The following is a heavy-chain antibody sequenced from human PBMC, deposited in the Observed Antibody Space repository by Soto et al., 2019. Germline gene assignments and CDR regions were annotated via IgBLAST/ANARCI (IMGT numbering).Heavy chain of an antibody. CDR1: GFSLSTYG. V-gene: IGHV3-23*01. CDR3: AKWNGYGDY. Sequence: EVQLLESGGGLVQPGGSLRLSCAASGFSLSTYGVTWVRQAPGKGLEWVSGFSGGSGTTHYADSVKGRFSITRDNCKNTAHLEMNSLGAEDTAIYYCAKWNGYGDYWCQGILVTVSS. CDR2: FSGGSGTT. J-gene: IGHJ4*02. D-gene: IGHD1-1*01.